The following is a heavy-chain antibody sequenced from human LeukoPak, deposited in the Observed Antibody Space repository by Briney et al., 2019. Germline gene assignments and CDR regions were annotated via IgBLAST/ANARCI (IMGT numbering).Heavy chain of an antibody. J-gene: IGHJ6*03. CDR3: AKTSGRFLEWLLPNYYYYYYMDV. V-gene: IGHV3-7*01. D-gene: IGHD3-3*01. Sequence: GGSLRLSCAASGFTFSSYWMSWVRQAPGKGLEWVANIKQDGSEKYYVDSVKGRFTISRDNAKNSLYLQMNSLRAEDTAVYYCAKTSGRFLEWLLPNYYYYYYMDVWGKGTTVTVSS. CDR2: IKQDGSEK. CDR1: GFTFSSYW.